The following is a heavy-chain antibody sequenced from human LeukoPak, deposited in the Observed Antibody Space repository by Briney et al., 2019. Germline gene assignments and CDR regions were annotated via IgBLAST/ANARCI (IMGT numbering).Heavy chain of an antibody. J-gene: IGHJ4*02. D-gene: IGHD1-26*01. CDR1: GFTFSSYA. V-gene: IGHV3-64*01. Sequence: GGSLRLSCAASGFTFSSYAMHWVRQAPGKGLEYVSAISSNGGSTYYANSVKGRFTISRDNSKNTLYLQMGSLRAEDMAVYYCARGQDGIVGATGVDYWGQGTLVTVSS. CDR3: ARGQDGIVGATGVDY. CDR2: ISSNGGST.